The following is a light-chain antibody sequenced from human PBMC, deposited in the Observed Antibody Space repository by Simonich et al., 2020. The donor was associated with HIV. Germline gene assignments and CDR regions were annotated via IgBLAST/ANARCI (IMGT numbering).Light chain of an antibody. V-gene: IGLV1-40*01. Sequence: QTVLTQPPSVSGAPGQRVTISCTGSSSNIGAGYDVHWYLQLPGTAPKLLIYRNNRRPSGVSNRFSGSKSGNTASLTISGLQAEDEADYYCSSYTSSSSWVFGGGTKLTVL. CDR1: SSNIGAGYD. CDR2: RNN. CDR3: SSYTSSSSWV. J-gene: IGLJ3*02.